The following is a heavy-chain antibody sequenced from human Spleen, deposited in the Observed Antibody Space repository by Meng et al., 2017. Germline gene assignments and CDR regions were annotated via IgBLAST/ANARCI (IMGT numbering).Heavy chain of an antibody. CDR3: ATDAGIQLWGVEY. CDR2: ISTYSGIT. CDR1: GYTFTSYS. V-gene: IGHV1-18*01. D-gene: IGHD5-24*01. J-gene: IGHJ4*02. Sequence: ASVKVSCKASGYTFTSYSIRWVRQAPGQGLEWMGRISTYSGITNYAQTLQGRVTMTTDTSTTTAYMELRSLRSDDTAVYYCATDAGIQLWGVEYWDQGTLVTVS.